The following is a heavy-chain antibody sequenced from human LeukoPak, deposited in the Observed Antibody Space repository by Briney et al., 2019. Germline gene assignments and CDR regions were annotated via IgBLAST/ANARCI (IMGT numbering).Heavy chain of an antibody. J-gene: IGHJ4*02. D-gene: IGHD3-10*01. CDR1: GITLSNYG. CDR3: AKRGVVIRVFLVGFHKEAYYFDS. V-gene: IGHV3-23*01. CDR2: LSGSGGGT. Sequence: GGSLRLSCAVSGITLSNYGMSWVRQAPGKGLEWGAGLSGSGGGTKYADSVQGRFTISRDNPTNKLYLKMTSLRAEDPAVYFCAKRGVVIRVFLVGFHKEAYYFDSWGQGALVTVSS.